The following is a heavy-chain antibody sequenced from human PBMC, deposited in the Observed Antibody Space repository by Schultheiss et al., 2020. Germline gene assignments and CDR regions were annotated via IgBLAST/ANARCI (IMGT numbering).Heavy chain of an antibody. J-gene: IGHJ3*02. V-gene: IGHV3-23*01. Sequence: GESLKISCAASGFTFSSYAMSWVRQAPGKGLEWVSAISGSGGSTYYADSVKGRFTISRDNSKNTLFLQMNSLRPEDTAVYYCARPRTSSRYDAFDIWGQGTTVTVSS. D-gene: IGHD6-6*01. CDR3: ARPRTSSRYDAFDI. CDR1: GFTFSSYA. CDR2: ISGSGGST.